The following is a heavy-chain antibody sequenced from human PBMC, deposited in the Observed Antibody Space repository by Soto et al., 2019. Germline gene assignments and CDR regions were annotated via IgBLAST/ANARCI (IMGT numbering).Heavy chain of an antibody. D-gene: IGHD5-18*01. CDR2: IKQDGSEN. CDR3: ARDYSLRTYYFDY. CDR1: GFTFSSYW. V-gene: IGHV3-7*01. Sequence: SLRLSCAASGFTFSSYWMSWVRQAPGKGLEWVANIKQDGSENYYVDSVKGRFTISRDNAKNSLYLQMNSLRAEDAAVYYCARDYSLRTYYFDYWGQGTLVTVSS. J-gene: IGHJ4*02.